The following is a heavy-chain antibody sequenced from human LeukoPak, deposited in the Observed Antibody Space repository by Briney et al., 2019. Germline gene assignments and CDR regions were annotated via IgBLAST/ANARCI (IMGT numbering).Heavy chain of an antibody. CDR2: INHSGST. J-gene: IGHJ3*02. CDR3: ATMAGYCGSDCYSSGFDI. V-gene: IGHV4-34*01. D-gene: IGHD2-21*02. CDR1: GGSFSGYY. Sequence: KPSETLSLTCAVYGGSFSGYYWSWIRQPPGKGLEWIGEINHSGSTNYNPSLKSRVTISVDTAKNQFSLKLSSVTAADTAVYYCATMAGYCGSDCYSSGFDIWGQGTMVTVSS.